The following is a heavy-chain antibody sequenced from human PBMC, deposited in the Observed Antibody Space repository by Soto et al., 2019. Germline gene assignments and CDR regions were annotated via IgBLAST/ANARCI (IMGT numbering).Heavy chain of an antibody. V-gene: IGHV4-39*01. J-gene: IGHJ4*02. Sequence: SETLSLTCAVYGDSISTSGYYWGWVRQPPGKGLEWVGTIYYTGSTYYNPPLKSRVTMSLQTSKNQFSLNLTSVTAADTAVYYCARLGGVIAASDFEYWGQGALVTVSS. CDR2: IYYTGST. D-gene: IGHD2-15*01. CDR1: GDSISTSGYY. CDR3: ARLGGVIAASDFEY.